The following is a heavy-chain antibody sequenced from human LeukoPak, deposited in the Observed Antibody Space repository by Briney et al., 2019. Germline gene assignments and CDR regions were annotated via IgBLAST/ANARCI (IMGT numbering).Heavy chain of an antibody. CDR2: IIPIFGTA. CDR1: GGTFSSYA. D-gene: IGHD3-10*01. Sequence: SVKVSCKASGGTFSSYAISWVRQAPGQGLEWMGGIIPIFGTANHAQKFQGRVTITADESTSTAYMELSSLRSEDTAVYYCARDAWFGELSPPGYNWFDPWGQGTLVTVSS. CDR3: ARDAWFGELSPPGYNWFDP. J-gene: IGHJ5*02. V-gene: IGHV1-69*01.